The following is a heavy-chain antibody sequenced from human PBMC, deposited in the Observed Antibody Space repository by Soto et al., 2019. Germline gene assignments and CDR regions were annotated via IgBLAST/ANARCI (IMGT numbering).Heavy chain of an antibody. Sequence: QVQLQDSGPGLVKPSETLSLTCTVSGGTMGFYYWSWVRQPPGQGLEWIGYVFYNGNTKNNPSIQSLVAIALDSSERQSSLNLKALSASDTAVYYCARLSYGDHLADYCGQGPLVTVSS. D-gene: IGHD4-17*01. J-gene: IGHJ4*02. CDR2: VFYNGNT. CDR3: ARLSYGDHLADY. V-gene: IGHV4-59*08. CDR1: GGTMGFYY.